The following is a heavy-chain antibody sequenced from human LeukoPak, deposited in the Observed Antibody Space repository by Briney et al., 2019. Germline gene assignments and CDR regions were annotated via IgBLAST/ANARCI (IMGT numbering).Heavy chain of an antibody. V-gene: IGHV4-59*08. J-gene: IGHJ2*01. CDR3: ARHGSGSYSAWYFDL. Sequence: SETLSLTCTVSGGSISSHYWSWIRQPPGKGLEWIGYIYYSGSTNYNPSLKSRVTISVDTSKNQFSLKLSSVTAADTAVYYCARHGSGSYSAWYFDLWGRGTLVTVSS. CDR1: GGSISSHY. D-gene: IGHD3-10*01. CDR2: IYYSGST.